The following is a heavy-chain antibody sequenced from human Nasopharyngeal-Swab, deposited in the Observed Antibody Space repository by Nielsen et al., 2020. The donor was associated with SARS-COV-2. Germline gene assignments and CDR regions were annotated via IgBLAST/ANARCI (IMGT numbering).Heavy chain of an antibody. CDR2: INHSGST. J-gene: IGHJ5*02. CDR1: GGSFSGYY. V-gene: IGHV4-34*01. D-gene: IGHD4-17*01. CDR3: ARGGEYGAYEGRNWFDP. Sequence: SETLSLTCAVYGGSFSGYYWSWIRQPPGKGLEWIGEINHSGSTNYNPSLKIRVTISVDTSKNQFSLKLSSVTAADTAVYYCARGGEYGAYEGRNWFDPWGQGTLVTVSS.